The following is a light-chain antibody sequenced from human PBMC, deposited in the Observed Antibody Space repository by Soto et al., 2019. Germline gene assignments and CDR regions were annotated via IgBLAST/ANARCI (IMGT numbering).Light chain of an antibody. CDR3: QQYNNWPPGGT. J-gene: IGKJ5*01. V-gene: IGKV3-15*01. CDR1: QSVSST. Sequence: EILLTQSPGTLSLSSVEIATLSCSSSQSVSSTLAWYQQKPGQAPRLLIYGASTRATGIPARFSGSGSGTEFTLTIRRLQSEDFAVYYCQQYNNWPPGGTCGHGQRLALK. CDR2: GAS.